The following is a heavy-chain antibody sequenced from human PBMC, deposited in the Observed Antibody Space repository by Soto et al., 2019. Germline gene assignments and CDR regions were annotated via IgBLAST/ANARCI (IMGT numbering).Heavy chain of an antibody. V-gene: IGHV4-34*01. CDR2: INHSGST. Sequence: PSETLSLTCAVYGGSFSGYYWSWIRQPPGKGLEWIGEINHSGSTNYNPSLKSRVTISVDTSKNQFSLKLSSVTAADTAVYYCARARGIAARPTYYYDMDVWGQGTTVTVS. CDR1: GGSFSGYY. D-gene: IGHD6-6*01. CDR3: ARARGIAARPTYYYDMDV. J-gene: IGHJ6*02.